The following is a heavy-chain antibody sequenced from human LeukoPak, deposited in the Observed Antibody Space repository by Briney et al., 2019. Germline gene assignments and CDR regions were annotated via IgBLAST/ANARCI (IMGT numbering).Heavy chain of an antibody. CDR2: IYYSGST. D-gene: IGHD2-15*01. V-gene: IGHV4-59*08. Sequence: SETLSPTCTVSGGSISSYYWSWIRQPPGKGLEWIGYIYYSGSTNYNPSLKSRVTISVDTSKNQFSLKLSSVTAADTAVYYCARHAGGYVDYWGQGTLVTVSS. J-gene: IGHJ4*02. CDR3: ARHAGGYVDY. CDR1: GGSISSYY.